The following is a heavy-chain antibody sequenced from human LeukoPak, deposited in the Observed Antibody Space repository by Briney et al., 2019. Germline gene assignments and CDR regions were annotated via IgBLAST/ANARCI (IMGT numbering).Heavy chain of an antibody. CDR3: APYFFGSGTSLGF. CDR2: IKIDGSEK. Sequence: GGSLRLSCAASGFTFSSYSMNWARQPPGKGLEWLANIKIDGSEKNYVDSVRGRFTISRDNAKNSVYLQMNSLRVEDTAVYYCAPYFFGSGTSLGFWGQGTLVTVAS. CDR1: GFTFSSYS. J-gene: IGHJ4*02. D-gene: IGHD3-10*01. V-gene: IGHV3-7*01.